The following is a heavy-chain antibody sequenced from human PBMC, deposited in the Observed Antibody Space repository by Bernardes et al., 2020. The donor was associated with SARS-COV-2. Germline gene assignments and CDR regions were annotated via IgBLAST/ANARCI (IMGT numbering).Heavy chain of an antibody. J-gene: IGHJ6*02. CDR2: IVPTTGGT. V-gene: IGHV1-2*02. Sequence: ASVKVSCKASGHTFTSYYINWARQSPGHGLEWVGCIVPTTGGTNYAQKFQGRVTMTRDKSITTAYMDLTSLTSDDTAVYYCARSPSTYYGMDVWGQRTTVT. CDR1: GHTFTSYY. CDR3: ARSPSTYYGMDV.